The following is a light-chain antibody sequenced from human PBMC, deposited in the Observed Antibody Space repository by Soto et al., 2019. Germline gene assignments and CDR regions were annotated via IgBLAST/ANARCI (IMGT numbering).Light chain of an antibody. CDR1: SSDVGSYNL. J-gene: IGLJ1*01. Sequence: QSVLTQPASVSGSPGKSITISCTGTSSDVGSYNLVSWYQQHPGKAPKLMIYEGSKRPSGVSNRFSGYKSGNTASLTISGRPAEDEADYYCCSYAGSSTFDVFGTGTKLTVL. V-gene: IGLV2-23*03. CDR3: CSYAGSSTFDV. CDR2: EGS.